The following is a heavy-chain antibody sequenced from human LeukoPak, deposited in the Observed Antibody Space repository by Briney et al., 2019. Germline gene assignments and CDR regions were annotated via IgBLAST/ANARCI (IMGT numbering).Heavy chain of an antibody. Sequence: GGSLTLSCAASGFTFSDYYMSWIRQAPGKGLEWVSYISSSGSTIYYADSVKGRFTISRDNAKNSLYLQMNSLRAEDTAVYYCAMSVGATSEWFDPWGQGTLVTVSS. CDR3: AMSVGATSEWFDP. J-gene: IGHJ5*02. D-gene: IGHD1-26*01. V-gene: IGHV3-11*04. CDR2: ISSSGSTI. CDR1: GFTFSDYY.